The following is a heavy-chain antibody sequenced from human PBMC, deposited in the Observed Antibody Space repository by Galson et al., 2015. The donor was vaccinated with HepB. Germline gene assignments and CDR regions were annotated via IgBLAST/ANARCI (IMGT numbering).Heavy chain of an antibody. J-gene: IGHJ4*02. CDR2: ISYDGNNK. V-gene: IGHV3-30*18. CDR3: AKGESSLFRAPQDY. CDR1: GFTFSSCA. Sequence: SLRLSCAASGFTFSSCAMHWVRQAPGKGLEWVAVISYDGNNKYYTDSVKGRFTISRDNSKNTLYLQMNSLRAEDTAVYYCAKGESSLFRAPQDYWGQGTLVTVSS.